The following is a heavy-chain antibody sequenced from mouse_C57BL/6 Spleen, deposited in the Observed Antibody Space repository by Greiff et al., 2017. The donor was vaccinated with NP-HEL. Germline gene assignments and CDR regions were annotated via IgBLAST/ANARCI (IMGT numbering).Heavy chain of an antibody. Sequence: VQLQQPGAELVRPGTSVKLSCKASGYTFTSYWMHWVKQRPGQGLEWIGVIDPSDSYTNYNQQFKGKATLTVDTSSSTAYMQLSSLTSEYSAVYYCARHYYGSTYAMDYWGQGTSVTVSS. J-gene: IGHJ4*01. D-gene: IGHD1-1*01. CDR2: IDPSDSYT. CDR1: GYTFTSYW. V-gene: IGHV1-59*01. CDR3: ARHYYGSTYAMDY.